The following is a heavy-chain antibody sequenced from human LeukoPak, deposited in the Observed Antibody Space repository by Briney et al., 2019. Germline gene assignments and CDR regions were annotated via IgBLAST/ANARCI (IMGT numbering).Heavy chain of an antibody. Sequence: PGGSLRLSCAASGFTFDDYAMHWVRQAPGKGLEWVSGISWNSGSIGYADSVKGRFTISRDNAKNSLYLQMNSLRAEDMALYYCANAYGDLGLGYYMDVWGKGTTVTVSS. CDR2: ISWNSGSI. CDR1: GFTFDDYA. J-gene: IGHJ6*03. CDR3: ANAYGDLGLGYYMDV. V-gene: IGHV3-9*03. D-gene: IGHD4-17*01.